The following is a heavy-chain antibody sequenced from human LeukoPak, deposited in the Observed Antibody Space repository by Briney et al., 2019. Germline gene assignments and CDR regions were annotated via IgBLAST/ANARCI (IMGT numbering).Heavy chain of an antibody. CDR2: IRSKANSYAT. CDR3: AKTSRAYSNYDSPFDY. Sequence: PGGSLKLSCAASGFTFSGSAMHWVRQASGKGLEWVGRIRSKANSYATAYAASVKGRFTISRDDSKNTAYLQMTSLRAEDTAVYYCAKTSRAYSNYDSPFDYWGQGTLVTVSS. D-gene: IGHD5-12*01. CDR1: GFTFSGSA. J-gene: IGHJ4*02. V-gene: IGHV3-73*01.